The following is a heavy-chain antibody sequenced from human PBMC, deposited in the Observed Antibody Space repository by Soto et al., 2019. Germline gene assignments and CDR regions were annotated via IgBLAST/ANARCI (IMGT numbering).Heavy chain of an antibody. CDR3: AKDLTYYYDSSGYYYFDY. D-gene: IGHD3-22*01. CDR2: ISGSGGST. Sequence: GGSLRLSCAASGFTFSSYAMSWVRQAPGKGLEWVSAISGSGGSTYYADSVKGRFTISRDNSKNTLYLQMNSLRAEDTAVYYCAKDLTYYYDSSGYYYFDYWGQGTLVPVSS. V-gene: IGHV3-23*01. J-gene: IGHJ4*02. CDR1: GFTFSSYA.